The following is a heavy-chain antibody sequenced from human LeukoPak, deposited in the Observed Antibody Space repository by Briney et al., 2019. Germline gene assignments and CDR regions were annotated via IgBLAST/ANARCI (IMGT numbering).Heavy chain of an antibody. J-gene: IGHJ1*01. V-gene: IGHV4-39*01. CDR3: ARRRYYDGSGYLE. Sequence: SGTLSLTCSVSGDSVSRSDSYWDWIRQPPGKELEWIGTINDSGRTYYSPSLKSRVTISVDPTNNQFLLKQRSVTAAAAAVYYCARRRYYDGSGYLEWGEGTLLSVSS. CDR2: INDSGRT. D-gene: IGHD3-22*01. CDR1: GDSVSRSDSY.